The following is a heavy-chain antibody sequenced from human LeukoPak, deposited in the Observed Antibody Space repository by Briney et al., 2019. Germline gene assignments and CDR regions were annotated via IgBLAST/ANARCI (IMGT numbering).Heavy chain of an antibody. CDR3: ARSGGLWLLTYYFDY. J-gene: IGHJ4*02. V-gene: IGHV4-4*07. Sequence: ASETLSLTCTVSGGSISSYYWSWIRQPAGKGLEWIGRIYTSGSTNYNPSLKSRVTMSVDTSKNQFSLKLSSVTAADTAVYFCARSGGLWLLTYYFDYWGQGTLVTVSS. CDR2: IYTSGST. CDR1: GGSISSYY. D-gene: IGHD3-22*01.